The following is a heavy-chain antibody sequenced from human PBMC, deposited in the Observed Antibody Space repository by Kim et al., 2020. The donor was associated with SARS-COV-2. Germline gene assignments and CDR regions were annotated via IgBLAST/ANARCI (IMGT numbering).Heavy chain of an antibody. CDR3: ARHTGRGNYYYYGMDV. D-gene: IGHD3-10*01. J-gene: IGHJ6*02. CDR2: IYPGDSDT. Sequence: GESLKISCKGSGYSFTSYWIGWVRQMPGKGLEWMGIIYPGDSDTRYSPSFQGQVTISADKSISTAYLQWSSLKASDTAMYYCARHTGRGNYYYYGMDVWVQGTTVTVSS. V-gene: IGHV5-51*01. CDR1: GYSFTSYW.